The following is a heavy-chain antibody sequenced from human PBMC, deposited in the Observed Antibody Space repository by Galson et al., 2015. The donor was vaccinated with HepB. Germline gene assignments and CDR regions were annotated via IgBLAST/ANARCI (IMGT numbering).Heavy chain of an antibody. V-gene: IGHV3-30*18. Sequence: SLRLSCAASGFTFSSYGMHWVRQAPGKGLEWVAVISYDGSNKYYADSVKGRFTISRDNSKNTLYLQMNSLRAEDTAVYYCAKDLYCSSTSCFQTDYYYYMDVWGKGTTVTVSS. CDR3: AKDLYCSSTSCFQTDYYYYMDV. CDR1: GFTFSSYG. D-gene: IGHD2-2*01. J-gene: IGHJ6*03. CDR2: ISYDGSNK.